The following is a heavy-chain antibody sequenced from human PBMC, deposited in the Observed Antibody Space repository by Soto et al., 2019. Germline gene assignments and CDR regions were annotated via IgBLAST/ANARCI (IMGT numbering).Heavy chain of an antibody. CDR3: AREVTVASYSFDF. D-gene: IGHD5-12*01. CDR1: GGTFNNYA. CDR2: IIPIFNSA. V-gene: IGHV1-69*01. Sequence: QVQLVQSGAEVKRPGSSVKVSCKASGGTFNNYALSWVRQAPGQGLEWVGGIIPIFNSANYAQKFQGRVTITADDSTSTAYMELRSLSPDDTAVYYCAREVTVASYSFDFWGQGNLVTVSS. J-gene: IGHJ4*02.